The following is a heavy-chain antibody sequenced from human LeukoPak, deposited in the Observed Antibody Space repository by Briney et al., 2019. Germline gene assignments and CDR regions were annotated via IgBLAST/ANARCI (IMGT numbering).Heavy chain of an antibody. CDR2: ISSSSSYI. V-gene: IGHV3-21*01. CDR1: GFTFSSYS. D-gene: IGHD2-2*01. J-gene: IGHJ4*02. Sequence: GGSLRLSCAASGFTFSSYSMNWVRQAPGKGLEWVSSISSSSSYIYYADSVKGRFTISRDNAKNSLYLQMNSLRAEDTAVYYCARSSGDIVVVPAVVDYWGQGTLVTVSS. CDR3: ARSSGDIVVVPAVVDY.